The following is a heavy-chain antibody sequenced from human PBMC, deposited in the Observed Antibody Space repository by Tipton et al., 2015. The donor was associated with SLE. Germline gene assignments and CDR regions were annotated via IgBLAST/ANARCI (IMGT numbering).Heavy chain of an antibody. J-gene: IGHJ4*02. Sequence: TLSLTCTVSSGSISSYYWSWIRQPPGKGLEWIGYIYYSGSTNYNPSLKSRVTMSVDTSKNQFSLKLSSVTAADTAVYYCARWSSGTYKAFIDYWGQGTLDTVSS. CDR2: IYYSGST. CDR1: SGSISSYY. V-gene: IGHV4-59*01. CDR3: ARWSSGTYKAFIDY. D-gene: IGHD1-26*01.